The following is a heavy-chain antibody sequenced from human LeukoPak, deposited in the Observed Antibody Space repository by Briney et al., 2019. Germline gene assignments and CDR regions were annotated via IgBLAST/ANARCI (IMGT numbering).Heavy chain of an antibody. V-gene: IGHV3-53*01. CDR1: GFTVSSNY. CDR2: IYSGGST. J-gene: IGHJ4*02. D-gene: IGHD5-24*01. Sequence: PGGSLRLSCAASGFTVSSNYMSWVRQAPGKGLEWVSVIYSGGSTYYADSVKGRFTISRDNSKKTLYLQMNSLRAEDTAVYYCARHRDGYNPDYWGQGTLVTVSS. CDR3: ARHRDGYNPDY.